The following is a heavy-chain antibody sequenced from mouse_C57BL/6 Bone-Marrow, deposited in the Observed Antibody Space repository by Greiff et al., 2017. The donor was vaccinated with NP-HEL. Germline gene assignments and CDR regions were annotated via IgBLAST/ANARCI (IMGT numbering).Heavy chain of an antibody. CDR2: IHPNSGST. J-gene: IGHJ4*01. Sequence: LQQPGAELVKPGASVKLSCKASGYTFTSYWMHWVKQRPGQGLEWIGMIHPNSGSTNYNEKFKSKATLTVDKSSSTAYMQLSSLTSEDSAVYYCAAPYYYGSSLAMDYWGQGTSVTVSS. CDR3: AAPYYYGSSLAMDY. V-gene: IGHV1-64*01. D-gene: IGHD1-1*01. CDR1: GYTFTSYW.